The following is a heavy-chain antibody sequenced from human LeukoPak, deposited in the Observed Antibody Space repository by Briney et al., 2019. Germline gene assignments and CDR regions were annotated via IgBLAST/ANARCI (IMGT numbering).Heavy chain of an antibody. D-gene: IGHD3-22*01. CDR3: ARSHYYESSGYFDY. CDR2: IYPGDSDT. J-gene: IGHJ4*02. CDR1: GYSFTSYW. Sequence: GESLNISCKGSGYSFTSYWIGWVRQMPGKGLEWMGIIYPGDSDTRYSPSFQGQVSMSADRSISTAYLQWSSLKASDTAMYYCARSHYYESSGYFDYWGQGTLVTVSS. V-gene: IGHV5-51*01.